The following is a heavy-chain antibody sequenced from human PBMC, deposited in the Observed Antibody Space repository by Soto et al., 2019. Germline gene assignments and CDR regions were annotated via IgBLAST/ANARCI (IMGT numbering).Heavy chain of an antibody. V-gene: IGHV6-1*01. CDR1: GDSVSSNSAA. Sequence: SQTLSLTCVLSGDSVSSNSAAWNWIRQSPSRGLEWLGRTYYRSKWYNDYAVSVKSRITINPDTSKNQSSLQLNSVTPEDTAVYYCARLGYCSSTSCSGGGMDVWGQGTTVTVSS. J-gene: IGHJ6*02. CDR2: TYYRSKWYN. D-gene: IGHD2-2*01. CDR3: ARLGYCSSTSCSGGGMDV.